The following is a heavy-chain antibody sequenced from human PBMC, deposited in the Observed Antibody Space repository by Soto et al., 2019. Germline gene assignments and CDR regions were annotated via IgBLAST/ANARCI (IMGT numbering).Heavy chain of an antibody. CDR1: GGSISSSSYY. J-gene: IGHJ3*02. D-gene: IGHD6-13*01. CDR2: IYYSGST. Sequence: QLQLQESGPGLVKPSETLSLTCTVSGGSISSSSYYWGWIRQPPGKGLEWIGSIYYSGSTYYNPSLKSRVTISVDTSKNQFSLKLSSVTAADTAVYYRARSSSLVGPYSDDAFDIWGQGTMVTVSS. V-gene: IGHV4-39*01. CDR3: ARSSSLVGPYSDDAFDI.